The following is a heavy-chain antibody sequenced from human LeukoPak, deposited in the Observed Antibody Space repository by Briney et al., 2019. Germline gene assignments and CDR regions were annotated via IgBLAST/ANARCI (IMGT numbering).Heavy chain of an antibody. CDR1: GFTFDDYG. Sequence: GGSLRLSCAASGFTFDDYGMSWVRQAPGKGLEWVSGINWNGGSTGYADSVKGRFTISRDNAKNSLYLQMNSLRAEDTALYYCARVGNYYDSSGYYYVFDYWGQGTLVTVSS. J-gene: IGHJ4*02. CDR3: ARVGNYYDSSGYYYVFDY. CDR2: INWNGGST. V-gene: IGHV3-20*04. D-gene: IGHD3-22*01.